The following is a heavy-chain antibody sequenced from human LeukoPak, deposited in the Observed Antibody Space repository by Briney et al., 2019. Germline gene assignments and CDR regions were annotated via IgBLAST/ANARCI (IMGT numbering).Heavy chain of an antibody. Sequence: GRSLRLSCAASGFTFSRCGMHWVRQAPGKGLEWVAVISYDGSNKYYADSMKGRFTISRDNSKNTLYLQMNSLRAEDTAVYYCAKGLAALPDFDYWGQGTLVTVSS. CDR3: AKGLAALPDFDY. CDR2: ISYDGSNK. CDR1: GFTFSRCG. J-gene: IGHJ4*02. V-gene: IGHV3-30*18. D-gene: IGHD6-6*01.